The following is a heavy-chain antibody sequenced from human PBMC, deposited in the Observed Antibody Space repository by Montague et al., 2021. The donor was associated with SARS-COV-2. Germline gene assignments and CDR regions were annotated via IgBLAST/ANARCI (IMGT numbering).Heavy chain of an antibody. V-gene: IGHV4-59*01. Sequence: SETLSLTCTVSGGSISSSYWSWILQPPGKGLEWIAYIYYSGSTVYNPSLKSRVTISVDTSKNQFSLKLTSVTAADTAVYYCAGTEGSGWYGEVNYWGQGTLVTVSS. CDR2: IYYSGST. D-gene: IGHD6-19*01. CDR1: GGSISSSY. CDR3: AGTEGSGWYGEVNY. J-gene: IGHJ4*02.